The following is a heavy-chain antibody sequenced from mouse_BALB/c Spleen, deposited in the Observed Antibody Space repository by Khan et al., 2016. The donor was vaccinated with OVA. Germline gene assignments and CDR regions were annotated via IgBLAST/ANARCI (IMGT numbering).Heavy chain of an antibody. D-gene: IGHD2-1*01. J-gene: IGHJ1*01. CDR1: GFSLTSYG. CDR2: IWAGGST. CDR3: ARNNDNYVEYFDV. Sequence: QVQLKESGPGLVAPSQSLSITCTVSGFSLTSYGVHWVRQTPGKGLEWLGIIWAGGSTNYNSALMSRMSISKDNSQSPVFFKMNSMQTDDTAMDYCARNNDNYVEYFDVWGAGTTVTVSS. V-gene: IGHV2-9*02.